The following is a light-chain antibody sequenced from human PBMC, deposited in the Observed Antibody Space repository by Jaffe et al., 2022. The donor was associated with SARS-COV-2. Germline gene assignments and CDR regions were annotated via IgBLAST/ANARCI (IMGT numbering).Light chain of an antibody. J-gene: IGLJ3*02. CDR3: HVWDSSTVV. CDR1: NIGSKN. CDR2: RDT. Sequence: SYDLTQPLSVSVALGQTARITCGGNNIGSKNVHWYQQKAGQAPVLVIYRDTNRPSGIPERFSGSNSGNTATLTISRAQAGDEADYYCHVWDSSTVVFGGGTQLTVL. V-gene: IGLV3-9*01.